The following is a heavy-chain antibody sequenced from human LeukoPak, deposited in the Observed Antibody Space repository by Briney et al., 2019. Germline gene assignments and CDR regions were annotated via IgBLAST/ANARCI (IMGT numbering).Heavy chain of an antibody. D-gene: IGHD2-15*01. CDR2: IRYDGSNK. CDR1: GFTFSSYG. Sequence: GGSLRLSCAASGFTFSSYGMHWVRQAPGKGLEWVAFIRYDGSNKYYADSVKGRFTISRDNSKNTLYLQMNSLRAEDTAVYYCAKGRIGYCSGGSCLNHFDYWGQGTLVTVSS. CDR3: AKGRIGYCSGGSCLNHFDY. V-gene: IGHV3-30*02. J-gene: IGHJ4*02.